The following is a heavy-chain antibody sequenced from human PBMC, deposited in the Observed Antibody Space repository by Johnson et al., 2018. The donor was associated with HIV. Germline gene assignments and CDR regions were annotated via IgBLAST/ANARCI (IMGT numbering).Heavy chain of an antibody. CDR2: ISYDGSNK. CDR3: ATERAIFEGFDI. J-gene: IGHJ3*02. Sequence: VQLVESGGGVVQPGRSLRLSCAASGFTFSSYAMHWVHQAPGKGLEWVAVISYDGSNKYYADSVKGRFTISRDNSKNTLYLQMNSLSAEDTAVYYCATERAIFEGFDIWGQGKMVTGSS. CDR1: GFTFSSYA. V-gene: IGHV3-30*04. D-gene: IGHD2-21*01.